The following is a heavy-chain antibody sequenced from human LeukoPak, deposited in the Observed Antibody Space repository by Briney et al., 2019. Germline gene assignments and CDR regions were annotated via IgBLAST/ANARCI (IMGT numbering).Heavy chain of an antibody. CDR3: ARERNYYDSSGVTAPLGY. V-gene: IGHV1-69*13. J-gene: IGHJ4*02. Sequence: SVTVSFKASGGTFSSYAISWVRQAPGQGLEWTGGIIPIFGTANYAQKFQGRVTITADESTSTAYMELSSLRSEDTAVYYCARERNYYDSSGVTAPLGYWGQGTLVTVSS. D-gene: IGHD3-22*01. CDR1: GGTFSSYA. CDR2: IIPIFGTA.